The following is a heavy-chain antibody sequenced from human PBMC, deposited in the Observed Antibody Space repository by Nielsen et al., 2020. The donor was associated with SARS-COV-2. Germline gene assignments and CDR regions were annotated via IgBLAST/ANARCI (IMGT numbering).Heavy chain of an antibody. CDR2: ISSSSSYI. D-gene: IGHD2-15*01. Sequence: GESLKISCAASGFTFSSYIMNWVRQAPGKGLEWVSSISSSSSYIYYADSVKGRFTISRDNAKNSLYLQMNSLRAEDTAVYYCTRNPPVSALHCSGGICYSGYFDYWGQGTLVTVSS. CDR1: GFTFSSYI. CDR3: TRNPPVSALHCSGGICYSGYFDY. V-gene: IGHV3-21*01. J-gene: IGHJ4*02.